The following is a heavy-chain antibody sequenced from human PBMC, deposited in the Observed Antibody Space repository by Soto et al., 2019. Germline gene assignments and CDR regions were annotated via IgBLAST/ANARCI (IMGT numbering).Heavy chain of an antibody. J-gene: IGHJ6*02. V-gene: IGHV6-1*01. Sequence: PSQTLSLPCAISGDSVSSNSAAWNWIRQSPSRGLEWLGRTYYRSKWYNDYAVSVNSRLTINPDTSKNQFSLQLNSVTPEDTAVYYCARVVAVVRYYYYGMDVWGQGTTVTVSS. D-gene: IGHD6-19*01. CDR2: TYYRSKWYN. CDR1: GDSVSSNSAA. CDR3: ARVVAVVRYYYYGMDV.